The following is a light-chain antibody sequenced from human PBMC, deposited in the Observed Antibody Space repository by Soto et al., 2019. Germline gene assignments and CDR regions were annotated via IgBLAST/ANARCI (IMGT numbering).Light chain of an antibody. J-gene: IGKJ4*01. CDR2: DAS. Sequence: IHIPQAPSLLVPALGDSVPTPFRASQSISRWLAWYQQTPGKAPKLLIFDASSLESGVPSRFSGSGSGTEFTLTISSLQPDDFATYCCQHYNSFPLTFGGGTKVDIK. V-gene: IGKV1-5*01. CDR3: QHYNSFPLT. CDR1: QSISRW.